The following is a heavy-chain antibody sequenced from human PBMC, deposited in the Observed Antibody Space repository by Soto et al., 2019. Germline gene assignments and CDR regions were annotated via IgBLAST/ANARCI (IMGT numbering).Heavy chain of an antibody. CDR1: GFNFSSYG. J-gene: IGHJ4*02. Sequence: QVQLVESGGGVVEPGRSLRLSCAASGFNFSSYGMHWVRQAPGKGLEWVAVIWYEGSNKYYADSVKGRFTISRDNSKTTLYLQMNRLRAEDTAVYYCATTHGSGWYFDYCGQETLVTVSS. CDR3: ATTHGSGWYFDY. CDR2: IWYEGSNK. V-gene: IGHV3-33*01. D-gene: IGHD6-19*01.